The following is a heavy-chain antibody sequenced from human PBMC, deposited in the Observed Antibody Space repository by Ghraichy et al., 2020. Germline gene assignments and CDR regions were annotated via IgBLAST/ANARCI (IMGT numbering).Heavy chain of an antibody. CDR1: GFTLSRHW. J-gene: IGHJ4*02. Sequence: GGSLRLSCVASGFTLSRHWMSWVRQAPGKGLEWMANIKQDGSKTYYVDSVKGRFTISRDNAKNSLYLQMNSLRGEDTAVYYCARGSGWPSFDYWGQGTLVTVSS. D-gene: IGHD6-19*01. CDR2: IKQDGSKT. V-gene: IGHV3-7*04. CDR3: ARGSGWPSFDY.